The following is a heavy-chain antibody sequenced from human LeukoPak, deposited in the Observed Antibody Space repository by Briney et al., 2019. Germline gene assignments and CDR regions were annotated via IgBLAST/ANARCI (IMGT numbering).Heavy chain of an antibody. CDR2: INPNSGGT. CDR1: GYTFTGYY. V-gene: IGHV1-2*02. J-gene: IGHJ4*02. D-gene: IGHD3-10*01. Sequence: EASVKVSCKASGYTFTGYYMHWVRQAPGQGLEWMGWINPNSGGTNYAQKFQGRVTMTRDTSISTAYMELSRLRSDDTAVYYCARDQWISMVRGVPTPGDIDYWGQGTLVTVSS. CDR3: ARDQWISMVRGVPTPGDIDY.